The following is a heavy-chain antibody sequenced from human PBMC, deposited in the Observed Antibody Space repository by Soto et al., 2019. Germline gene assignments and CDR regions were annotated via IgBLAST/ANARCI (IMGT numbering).Heavy chain of an antibody. CDR3: ARKLVDTALSYFDY. CDR1: EGSSAGYY. CDR2: INHSGST. Sequence: SETCRVGEGSSAGYYRSRISKHPGKGLEWIGEINHSGSTNYNPSLKSRVTISVDTSKNQFSLKLSSVTAADTAVYYCARKLVDTALSYFDYWGQGTLVTVSS. J-gene: IGHJ4*02. D-gene: IGHD5-18*01. V-gene: IGHV4-34*01.